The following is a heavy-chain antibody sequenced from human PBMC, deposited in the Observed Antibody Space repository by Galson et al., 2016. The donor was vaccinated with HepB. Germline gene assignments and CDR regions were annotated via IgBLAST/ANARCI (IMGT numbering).Heavy chain of an antibody. CDR2: ITAYNGNT. J-gene: IGHJ5*02. CDR1: GYTFTDYG. V-gene: IGHV1-18*01. CDR3: ARQFMVQGVIIRGSGP. Sequence: SVKVSCKASGYTFTDYGISWVRQAPGQGLEWMGWITAYNGNTDYPQKFQGRVTMTADTSTSTAYMELRRLRSDDTAAYYCARQFMVQGVIIRGSGPWGQGTLVTVSS. D-gene: IGHD3-10*01.